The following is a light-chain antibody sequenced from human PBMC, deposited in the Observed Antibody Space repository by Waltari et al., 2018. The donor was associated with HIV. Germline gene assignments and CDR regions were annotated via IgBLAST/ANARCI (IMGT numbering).Light chain of an antibody. CDR1: QSVSSN. CDR2: DAS. Sequence: EKVMTQSPATLSVSPGERATLSCRASQSVSSNLAWYQQKTGQAPRLLIYDASTRATGIPGRFSGSGSGTEFTLTISSLQSEDFAVYYCQQYNSWPITFGQGTRLEIK. J-gene: IGKJ5*01. V-gene: IGKV3-15*01. CDR3: QQYNSWPIT.